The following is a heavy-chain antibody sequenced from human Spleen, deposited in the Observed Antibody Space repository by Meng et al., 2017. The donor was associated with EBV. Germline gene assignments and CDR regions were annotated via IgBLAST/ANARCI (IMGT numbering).Heavy chain of an antibody. Sequence: HVEAFGGGLDNPGESLSLSFVPSGFTRRSYCMLRVRLAPGQGLEWVSSISINSIDIYYADSVKGRFTISRDNAKDSLFLQMNSLRAEDTAVYYCARDRTSNRFDYWGQGTLVTVSS. CDR3: ARDRTSNRFDY. CDR1: GFTRRSYC. V-gene: IGHV3-21*01. D-gene: IGHD2-8*01. J-gene: IGHJ4*02. CDR2: ISINSIDI.